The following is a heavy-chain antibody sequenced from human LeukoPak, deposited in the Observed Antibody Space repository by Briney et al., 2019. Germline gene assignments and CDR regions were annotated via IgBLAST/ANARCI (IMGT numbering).Heavy chain of an antibody. CDR3: AKSVAIYFYYGLDV. J-gene: IGHJ6*02. D-gene: IGHD3-3*01. CDR1: GFTFGSYA. V-gene: IGHV3-23*01. CDR2: ISGSGGST. Sequence: GGSLRLSCAASGFTFGSYAMSWVRQTPGKGLEWVSAISGSGGSTYYADSVEGRFTISRDNSKNTLFLQMNSLRAEDTAPYYCAKSVAIYFYYGLDVWGQGTTVAVSS.